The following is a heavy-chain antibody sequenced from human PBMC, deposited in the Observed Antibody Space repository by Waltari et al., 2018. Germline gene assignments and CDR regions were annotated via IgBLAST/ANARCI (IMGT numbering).Heavy chain of an antibody. CDR3: ARAGYGSGSPGTQAFDI. J-gene: IGHJ3*02. Sequence: QVQLVQSGAEVKKPGASVKVSCKASGYTFTSYAMHWVRQAPGQRLEWMGWINAGDGNTKYSQEFQGRVTITRDTSASTAYMERSSLRSEDMAVYYCARAGYGSGSPGTQAFDIWGQGTMVTVSS. CDR1: GYTFTSYA. CDR2: INAGDGNT. V-gene: IGHV1-3*03. D-gene: IGHD3-10*01.